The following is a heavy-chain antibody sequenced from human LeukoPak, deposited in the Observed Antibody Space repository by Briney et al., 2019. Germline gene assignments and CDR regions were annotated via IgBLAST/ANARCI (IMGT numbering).Heavy chain of an antibody. Sequence: SETLSLTCTVSGGSIGSYYWNWIRQAPGKGMEWIGYIHYLGSTNHNSSLKSRVTISVDTSKNQYSLKLSSVTAADTAVYYCARDGVAGGFDYWGQGTLVTVSS. CDR2: IHYLGST. D-gene: IGHD6-19*01. J-gene: IGHJ4*02. V-gene: IGHV4-59*01. CDR1: GGSIGSYY. CDR3: ARDGVAGGFDY.